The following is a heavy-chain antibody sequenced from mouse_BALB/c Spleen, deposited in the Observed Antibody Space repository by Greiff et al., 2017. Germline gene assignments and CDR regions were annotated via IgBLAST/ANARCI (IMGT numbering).Heavy chain of an antibody. Sequence: VQLQQSGAELARPGASVKMSCKASGYTFTSYTMHWVKQRPGQGLEWIGYINPSSGYTNYNQKFKDKATLTADKSSSTAYMQLSSLTSEESAVYYCAEITTVVATDYWGQGTTLTVSS. CDR2: INPSSGYT. CDR1: GYTFTSYT. CDR3: AEITTVVATDY. D-gene: IGHD1-1*01. V-gene: IGHV1-4*01. J-gene: IGHJ2*01.